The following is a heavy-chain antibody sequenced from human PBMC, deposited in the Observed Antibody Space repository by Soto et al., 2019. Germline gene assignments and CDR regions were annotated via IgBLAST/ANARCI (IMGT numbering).Heavy chain of an antibody. CDR2: IFSNDEK. J-gene: IGHJ4*02. V-gene: IGHV2-26*01. Sequence: QSGPTLVNPTQTLTLTCTFSGFSLSTSGVGVGWIRQPPGKALEWLALIFSNDEKSYSTSLKSRLTISKDTSKSQVVLTMTNMDPVDTATYYCARIAAAGILDYWGQGTLVTVSS. CDR3: ARIAAAGILDY. CDR1: GFSLSTSGVG. D-gene: IGHD6-13*01.